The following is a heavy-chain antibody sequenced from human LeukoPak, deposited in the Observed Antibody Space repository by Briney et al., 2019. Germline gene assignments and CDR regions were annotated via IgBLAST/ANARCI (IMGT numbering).Heavy chain of an antibody. D-gene: IGHD6-13*01. V-gene: IGHV1-18*01. J-gene: IGHJ4*02. Sequence: ASVKASCKASGYTFTSYGISWVRQAPGQGLEWMGWISAYNGNTNYAQKLQGRVTMTTDTSTSTVYMELRSLRSDDTAVYYCARSRIAAAGVDYRGQGTLVTVSS. CDR2: ISAYNGNT. CDR1: GYTFTSYG. CDR3: ARSRIAAAGVDY.